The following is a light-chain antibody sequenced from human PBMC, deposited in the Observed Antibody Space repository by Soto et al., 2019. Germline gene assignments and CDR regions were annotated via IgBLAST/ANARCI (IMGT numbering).Light chain of an antibody. J-gene: IGKJ1*01. CDR3: QQYNEWPET. V-gene: IGKV3-20*01. CDR2: GAS. CDR1: QSVSNNY. Sequence: IVLTQSPGTLSLSPGERATLSCRASQSVSNNYLAWYQQKPGQAPRLLIYGASNRATGIPDRFSGSGSGTDFTLTISRLEPEDFAVYYCQQYNEWPETFGHGTKVDI.